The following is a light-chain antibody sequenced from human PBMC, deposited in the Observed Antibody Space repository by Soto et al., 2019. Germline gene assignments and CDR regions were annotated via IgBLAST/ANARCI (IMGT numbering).Light chain of an antibody. CDR2: GAL. V-gene: IGKV3-20*01. CDR1: QSVVTSY. Sequence: EVVLTQSPGTRSLSPGEVATLSCRASQSVVTSYLAWYQQKYGQSPRLLIYGALYRAPGIPDRFSGSGPGTDFTLSINRLEPEDFAVYYCQYYDESMWTFGQGTKVDIK. J-gene: IGKJ1*01. CDR3: QYYDESMWT.